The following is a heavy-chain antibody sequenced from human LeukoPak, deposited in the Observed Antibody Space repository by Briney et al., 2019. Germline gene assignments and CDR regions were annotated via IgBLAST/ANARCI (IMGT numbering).Heavy chain of an antibody. CDR2: INSDGSIT. CDR3: AGNYGPYYFDY. D-gene: IGHD3-10*01. J-gene: IGHJ4*02. V-gene: IGHV3-74*01. CDR1: EFTFRKYW. Sequence: GESLRLSCAASEFTFRKYWMHWVRQAPGKGLVWVSRINSDGSITHYADSVKGRFTISRDNAKNTLYLQMNSLRAEDTAVYYCAGNYGPYYFDYWGQGTLVTVS.